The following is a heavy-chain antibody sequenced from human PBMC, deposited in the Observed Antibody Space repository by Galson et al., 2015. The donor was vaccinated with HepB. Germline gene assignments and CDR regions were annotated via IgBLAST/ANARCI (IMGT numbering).Heavy chain of an antibody. V-gene: IGHV3-15*01. D-gene: IGHD6-13*01. CDR1: GFTFSNAW. Sequence: SLRLSCAASGFTFSNAWMSWVRQAPGKGLEWVGRIKSKTDGGTTDYAAPVKGRFTISRDDSKNTLYLQMNSLKTEDTAVYYCTTGDEQLDPEYYFDYWGQGTLVTVSS. CDR3: TTGDEQLDPEYYFDY. CDR2: IKSKTDGGTT. J-gene: IGHJ4*02.